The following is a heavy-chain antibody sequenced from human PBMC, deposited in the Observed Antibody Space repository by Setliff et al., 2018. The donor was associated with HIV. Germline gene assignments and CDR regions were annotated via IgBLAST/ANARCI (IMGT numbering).Heavy chain of an antibody. CDR3: ASTTYYYDSSGYNSWPLFDY. V-gene: IGHV4-4*02. CDR2: IYHSGST. Sequence: LSLTCAVSGGSISSSDWWSWVRQPPGKGLEWIGEIYHSGSTNYNPSLKSRVTISVDKSKNHFSLKLSSVTAADTAVYYCASTTYYYDSSGYNSWPLFDYWGQGTLVTVSS. J-gene: IGHJ4*02. CDR1: GGSISSSDW. D-gene: IGHD3-22*01.